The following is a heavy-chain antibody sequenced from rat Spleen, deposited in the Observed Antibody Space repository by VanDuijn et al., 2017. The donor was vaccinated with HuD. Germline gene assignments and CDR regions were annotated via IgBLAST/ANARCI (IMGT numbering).Heavy chain of an antibody. CDR1: GFTFSRYW. CDR2: ITADVVGT. V-gene: IGHV5-58*01. CDR3: AKRDYDGYYPFAY. J-gene: IGHJ3*01. D-gene: IGHD1-12*03. Sequence: EVQLVETGGDLVQPGRSLKLSCVASGFTFSRYWMYWIRQAPGKGLECVSSITADVVGTYYPDSVKGLFTISRDNSENTVYLQMNSLRSEDTASYYCAKRDYDGYYPFAYWGQGTLVTVSS.